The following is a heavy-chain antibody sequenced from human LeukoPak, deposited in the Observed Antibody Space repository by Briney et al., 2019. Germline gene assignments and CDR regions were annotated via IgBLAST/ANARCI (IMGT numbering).Heavy chain of an antibody. J-gene: IGHJ4*02. CDR1: GFSFSSYW. CDR2: INSDGSGT. V-gene: IGHV3-74*01. Sequence: HPGGSLRLSCAVSGFSFSSYWMHWVRQAPGKGLVWVSRINSDGSGTSYADSVKGRFTISRDNAKNTLYLQMNSLRAEDTAVYYCGRDRSAPYYDLDYWGQGTLATVSS. D-gene: IGHD2/OR15-2a*01. CDR3: GRDRSAPYYDLDY.